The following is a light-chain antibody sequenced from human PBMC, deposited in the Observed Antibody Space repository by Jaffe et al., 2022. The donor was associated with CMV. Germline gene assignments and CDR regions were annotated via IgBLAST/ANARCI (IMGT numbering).Light chain of an antibody. CDR2: WAS. Sequence: DIVMTQSPDSLAVSLGERATIYCKASQSLLSFSDKKSSLAWYQQKPGQPPKLLISWASNRESGVPARFSGSGSGTDFTLTITSLQAEDVAIYFCQQYYLTPQTFGQGTKLEL. V-gene: IGKV4-1*01. CDR1: QSLLSFSDKKSS. J-gene: IGKJ2*01. CDR3: QQYYLTPQT.